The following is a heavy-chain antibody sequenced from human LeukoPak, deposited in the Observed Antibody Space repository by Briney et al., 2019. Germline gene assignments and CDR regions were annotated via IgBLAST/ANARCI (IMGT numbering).Heavy chain of an antibody. V-gene: IGHV1-2*02. J-gene: IGHJ4*02. Sequence: ASVKVSCKASGYTFTGYFMHWVRQAPGQGLEWMGWINPNGGDTNYAQKFQGRVTMTRDTSISTAYMELSRLISDDTAVYYCARDVSPDTSGNPDYWGQGTLVTVSS. CDR2: INPNGGDT. CDR3: ARDVSPDTSGNPDY. D-gene: IGHD3-22*01. CDR1: GYTFTGYF.